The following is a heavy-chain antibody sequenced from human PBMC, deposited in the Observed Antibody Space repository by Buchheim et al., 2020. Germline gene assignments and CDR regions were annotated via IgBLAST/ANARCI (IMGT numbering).Heavy chain of an antibody. D-gene: IGHD6-6*01. Sequence: QVQLVESGGGVVQPGRSLRLSCAASGFTFSSYGMHWVRQAPGKGLEWVAVIACDGSNKYYADSVKGRFTISRDNSKNTLYLQMNSRRAEKTAEYCCAEGSAYSSSSPFDSWGQGTL. J-gene: IGHJ4*02. CDR1: GFTFSSYG. CDR3: AEGSAYSSSSPFDS. V-gene: IGHV3-30*18. CDR2: IACDGSNK.